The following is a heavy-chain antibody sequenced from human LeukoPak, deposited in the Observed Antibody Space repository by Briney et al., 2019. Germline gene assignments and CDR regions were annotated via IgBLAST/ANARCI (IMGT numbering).Heavy chain of an antibody. J-gene: IGHJ4*02. Sequence: SETLSLTCTVSGDSISSYSWSWIRQPPGEGLKWIGYIYHSGSANYSPSLKSRLTMSADTSKNQFSLKLSSVTAADTAVYYCARRYCSGGYCYSDYWGQGTLVTVSS. D-gene: IGHD2-15*01. CDR2: IYHSGSA. CDR3: ARRYCSGGYCYSDY. CDR1: GDSISSYS. V-gene: IGHV4-59*08.